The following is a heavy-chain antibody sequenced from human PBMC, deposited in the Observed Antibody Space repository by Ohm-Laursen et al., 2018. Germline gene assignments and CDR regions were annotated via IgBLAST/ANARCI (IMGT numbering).Heavy chain of an antibody. Sequence: SLRLSCAASGFSFSDYYMTWIRQAPGKGLEWISYITSSGSTIHYADSVRGRFTISRDNAKNSLYLQMNNLRADDTAVYYCAREFATSHWFDPWGQGTLVTVSS. CDR3: AREFATSHWFDP. V-gene: IGHV3-11*01. D-gene: IGHD1-26*01. CDR1: GFSFSDYY. CDR2: ITSSGSTI. J-gene: IGHJ5*02.